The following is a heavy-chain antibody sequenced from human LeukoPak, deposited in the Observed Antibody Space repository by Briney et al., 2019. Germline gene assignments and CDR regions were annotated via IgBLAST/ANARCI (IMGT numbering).Heavy chain of an antibody. CDR3: AREKDSSGLDAFDI. CDR1: GFTFSSYW. J-gene: IGHJ3*02. V-gene: IGHV3-7*01. D-gene: IGHD3-22*01. Sequence: PGGSLRLSCAASGFTFSSYWMSWVRQAPGKGLEWVANIKQDGSEKYYVDSVKGRFTISRDNAKSSLYLQMNSLRAEDTAVYYCAREKDSSGLDAFDIWGQGTMVTVSS. CDR2: IKQDGSEK.